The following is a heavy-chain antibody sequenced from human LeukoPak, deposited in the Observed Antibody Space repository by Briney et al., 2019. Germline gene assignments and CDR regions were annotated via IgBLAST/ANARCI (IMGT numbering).Heavy chain of an antibody. Sequence: SETLSLTCTVSGGSLSSYYWSWIRQPPGKGLKWIGYIYYSGSTNYNPSLKSRVTISVHTSKNQFSLKLSSVTAADTAVYYCARALGYSFDYWGQGTLVTVSS. CDR1: GGSLSSYY. CDR2: IYYSGST. V-gene: IGHV4-59*01. D-gene: IGHD2-15*01. J-gene: IGHJ4*02. CDR3: ARALGYSFDY.